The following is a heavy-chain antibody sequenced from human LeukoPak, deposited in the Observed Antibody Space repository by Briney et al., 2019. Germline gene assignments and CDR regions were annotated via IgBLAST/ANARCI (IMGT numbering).Heavy chain of an antibody. D-gene: IGHD3-10*01. V-gene: IGHV4-61*02. Sequence: PSETLSLTCTVSGGSISSGSYYWSWIRQPAGKGLEWIGRIYTSGSTNYNPSLKSRVTISVDTSKNQFSLKLSSVTAADTAVYYCARDQHILLWFGEEPGFFDYWGQGTLVTVSS. CDR2: IYTSGST. CDR1: GGSISSGSYY. J-gene: IGHJ4*02. CDR3: ARDQHILLWFGEEPGFFDY.